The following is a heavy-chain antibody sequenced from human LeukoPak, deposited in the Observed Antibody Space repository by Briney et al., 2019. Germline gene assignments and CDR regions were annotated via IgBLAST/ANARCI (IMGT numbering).Heavy chain of an antibody. D-gene: IGHD1-26*01. J-gene: IGHJ3*02. CDR3: ARGQWELLPDAFDI. Sequence: SVKVSCKASGGTFSSYAISCVRQAPGQGLEWMGGIIPVFGTANYAQKFQGRVTITTDESTSTAYMELSSLRSEDTAVYYCARGQWELLPDAFDIWGQGTMVTVSS. CDR1: GGTFSSYA. V-gene: IGHV1-69*05. CDR2: IIPVFGTA.